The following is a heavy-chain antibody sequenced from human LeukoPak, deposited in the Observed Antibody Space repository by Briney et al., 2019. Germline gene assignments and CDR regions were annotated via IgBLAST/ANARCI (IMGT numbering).Heavy chain of an antibody. D-gene: IGHD2-2*01. V-gene: IGHV3-7*03. CDR1: GFTFSSYW. J-gene: IGHJ4*02. CDR2: IKEDGSEK. CDR3: ARVRGCCRSTSCRNEYFDY. Sequence: GGSLRLSCAASGFTFSSYWMSWVRQAPGKGLEWVANIKEDGSEKYYVDSVKGRFTISRDNAKNSLYLQMNSLRAEDTAVYYCARVRGCCRSTSCRNEYFDYWGQGTLVTVSS.